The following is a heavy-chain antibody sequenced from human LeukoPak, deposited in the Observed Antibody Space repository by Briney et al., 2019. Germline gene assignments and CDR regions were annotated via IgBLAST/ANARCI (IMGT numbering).Heavy chain of an antibody. J-gene: IGHJ4*02. CDR3: ARDGGQGREYYFDY. Sequence: PGRSLRLSCAASGFTFSSYAMHWVRQAPGKGLEWVAVISYDGSNKYYADSVKGRFTISRDNSKNTLYLQMNSLRAEDTAVYCCARDGGQGREYYFDYWGQGTLVTVSS. CDR2: ISYDGSNK. CDR1: GFTFSSYA. D-gene: IGHD3-10*01. V-gene: IGHV3-30-3*01.